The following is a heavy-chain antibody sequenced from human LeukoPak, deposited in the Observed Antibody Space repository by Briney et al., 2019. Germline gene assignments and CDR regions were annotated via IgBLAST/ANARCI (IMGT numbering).Heavy chain of an antibody. CDR1: GYTFTGYY. CDR3: ARVTIFGVVELDY. D-gene: IGHD3-3*01. CDR2: INPNSGGT. V-gene: IGHV1-2*02. J-gene: IGHJ4*02. Sequence: GASVKVSCKASGYTFTGYYMHWVRQAPGRGLEWMGWINPNSGGTNYAQKFQGRVTMTRDTSISTAYMELSRLRSDDTAVYYCARVTIFGVVELDYWGQGTLVTVPS.